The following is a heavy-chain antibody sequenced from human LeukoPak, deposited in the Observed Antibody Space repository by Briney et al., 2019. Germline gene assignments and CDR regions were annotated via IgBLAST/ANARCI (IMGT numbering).Heavy chain of an antibody. D-gene: IGHD3-22*01. CDR2: IRSKAYGGTT. CDR1: GFTFSSYG. Sequence: GGSLRLSCAASGFTFSSYGMSWVRQAPGKGLEWVGFIRSKAYGGTTEYAASVKGRFTISRDDSKSIAYLQMNSLKTEDTAVYYCTRRPMVVIYLEYYFDYWGQGTLVTISS. V-gene: IGHV3-49*04. CDR3: TRRPMVVIYLEYYFDY. J-gene: IGHJ4*02.